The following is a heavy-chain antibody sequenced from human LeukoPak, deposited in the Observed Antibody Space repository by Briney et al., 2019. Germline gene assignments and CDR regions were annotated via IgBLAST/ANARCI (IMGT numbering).Heavy chain of an antibody. CDR2: ISGSGGGT. J-gene: IGHJ4*02. D-gene: IGHD1-26*01. CDR3: AKWIVGATPHFDY. V-gene: IGHV3-23*01. CDR1: GFRFFSYA. Sequence: AGSLRLSCAASGFRFFSYAMSWVRQAPGKGLEWVSTISGSGGGTYYADSVKGRFTISRDNSKNMVYLQMNSLRAEDTAVYYCAKWIVGATPHFDYWGQGTLVTVSS.